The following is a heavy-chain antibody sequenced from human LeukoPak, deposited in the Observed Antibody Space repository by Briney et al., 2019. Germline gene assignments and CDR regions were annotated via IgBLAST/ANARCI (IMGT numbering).Heavy chain of an antibody. J-gene: IGHJ4*02. CDR1: GGSISSYY. D-gene: IGHD3-22*01. CDR3: ARVTGYIVEDYFDY. Sequence: PSETLSLTCTVSGGSISSYYWTWIRQPPGKGLEWIGYIYYSGSTNYNPSLKSRVTISVDTSKNQFSLRLSSVTAADTAVYYCARVTGYIVEDYFDYWGQGTLVTVSS. V-gene: IGHV4-59*12. CDR2: IYYSGST.